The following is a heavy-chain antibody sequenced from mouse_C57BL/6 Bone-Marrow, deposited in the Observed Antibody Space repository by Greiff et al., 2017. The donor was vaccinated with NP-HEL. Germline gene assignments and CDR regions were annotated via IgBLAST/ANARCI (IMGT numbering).Heavy chain of an antibody. CDR3: ARDGYYPYAMDY. V-gene: IGHV1-52*01. D-gene: IGHD2-3*01. CDR2: IDPSDSET. Sequence: VQLQQPGAELVRPGSSVKLSCKASGYTFTSYWMHWVKQRPIQGLEWIGNIDPSDSETHYNQQFKDKATLTVDKSSSTAYMQRSSLTSEDSAVYYCARDGYYPYAMDYWGQGTSVTVSS. J-gene: IGHJ4*01. CDR1: GYTFTSYW.